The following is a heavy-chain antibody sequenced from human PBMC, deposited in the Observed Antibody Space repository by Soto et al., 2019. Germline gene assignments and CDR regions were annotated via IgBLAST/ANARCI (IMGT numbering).Heavy chain of an antibody. CDR1: GDSISGSPYF. CDR2: IFYDGYT. D-gene: IGHD6-13*01. V-gene: IGHV4-39*01. J-gene: IGHJ4*02. CDR3: ARLQAAVPQY. Sequence: QLQLQESGPGLVKPSETLSLTCTVSGDSISGSPYFWGWIRQPPGKGLEWIASIFYDGYTYYTPSLKGRAIISVDTSKNQFSLKLTSVAAADTAIYFCARLQAAVPQYWGQGTLVIVSS.